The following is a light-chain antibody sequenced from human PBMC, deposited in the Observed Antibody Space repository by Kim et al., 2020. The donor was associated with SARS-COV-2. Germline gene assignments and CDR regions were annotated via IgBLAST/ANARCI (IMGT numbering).Light chain of an antibody. Sequence: PGQSITISCTGTHTGIGAYNYVSWYQQHPGQAPSLLIYEVSNRPSGVSNRFSGSKSGNTASLAISGLQTEDEAHYYCSSYTSGSTLFGGGTQLTVL. CDR1: HTGIGAYNY. J-gene: IGLJ2*01. V-gene: IGLV2-14*01. CDR2: EVS. CDR3: SSYTSGSTL.